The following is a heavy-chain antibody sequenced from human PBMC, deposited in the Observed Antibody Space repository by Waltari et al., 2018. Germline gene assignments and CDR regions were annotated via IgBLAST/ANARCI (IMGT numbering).Heavy chain of an antibody. CDR1: GYSISSGYY. V-gene: IGHV4-38-2*01. Sequence: QVQLQESGPGLVKPSETLSLTCAVSGYSISSGYYWGWIRQPPGKGLEWIGSIYHSGSTYDNPSLKSRVTISVDTSKNQFSLKLSSVTAADTAVYYCARYGDYQYWGQGTLVTVSS. CDR3: ARYGDYQY. J-gene: IGHJ4*02. CDR2: IYHSGST. D-gene: IGHD4-17*01.